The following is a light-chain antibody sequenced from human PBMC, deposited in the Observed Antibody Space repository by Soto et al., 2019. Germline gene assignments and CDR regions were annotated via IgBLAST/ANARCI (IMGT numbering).Light chain of an antibody. CDR2: EVT. CDR3: SSYTNTNTRACV. Sequence: QSVLTQPASVSGSPGQSITISCTGTSDDIGSYNRVSWYQQHPSKAPKLIIYEVTDRPSRVSNRFSGSKSGNTASLTISGLHAEDEAEYYCSSYTNTNTRACVFGTGTKVTVL. V-gene: IGLV2-14*01. CDR1: SDDIGSYNR. J-gene: IGLJ1*01.